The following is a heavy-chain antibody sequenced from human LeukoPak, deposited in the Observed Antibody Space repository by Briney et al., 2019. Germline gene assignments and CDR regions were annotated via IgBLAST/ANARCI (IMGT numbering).Heavy chain of an antibody. CDR3: ASGTTDIVVVPATLRNYYFDY. CDR1: GGTFNSYA. CDR2: IIPIFGTT. J-gene: IGHJ4*02. D-gene: IGHD2-2*01. V-gene: IGHV1-69*06. Sequence: SVKVSCKASGGTFNSYAISWVRQAPGQGLEWMGGIIPIFGTTNYARKFRGRVTLTADKSTRTAYMELSSLRSEDTAVYYCASGTTDIVVVPATLRNYYFDYWGQGTLVTVSS.